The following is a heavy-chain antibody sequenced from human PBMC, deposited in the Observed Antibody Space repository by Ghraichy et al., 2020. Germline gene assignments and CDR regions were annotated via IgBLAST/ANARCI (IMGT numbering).Heavy chain of an antibody. CDR3: VRDYFYSMDV. CDR2: INSDGSST. Sequence: GGSLRLSCAGSGLTFSTSWIHWVRQGPGQGLVWVSLINSDGSSTNYADSVKGRFTISRDNAKNTVYLQMNSLRAEDTAVYYCVRDYFYSMDVWGQGTTVIVSS. V-gene: IGHV3-74*01. CDR1: GLTFSTSW. D-gene: IGHD3-10*01. J-gene: IGHJ6*02.